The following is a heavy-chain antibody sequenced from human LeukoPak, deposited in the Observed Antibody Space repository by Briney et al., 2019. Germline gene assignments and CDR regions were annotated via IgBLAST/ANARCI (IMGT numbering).Heavy chain of an antibody. CDR3: VKGRDGYVDY. V-gene: IGHV3-23*01. CDR2: IGGGGGST. CDR1: GFTFSHYA. J-gene: IGHJ4*02. Sequence: PGVTLRLSCAASGFTFSHYAMSWVRHPPAKALEWVSAIGGGGGSTYYADSVKGRFTISRDNSKNTLYLQTNSLRAEDTAVYYCVKGRDGYVDYWGQGTLVTVSA. D-gene: IGHD5-24*01.